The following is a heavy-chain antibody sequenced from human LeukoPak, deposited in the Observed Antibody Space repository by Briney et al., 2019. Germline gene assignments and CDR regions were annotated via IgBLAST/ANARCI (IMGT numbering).Heavy chain of an antibody. J-gene: IGHJ3*02. CDR3: ARDGGTGGTTAFDI. V-gene: IGHV3-72*01. CDR1: GLTLSDHY. Sequence: GGSLRLSCTASGLTLSDHYIDWVRQAPGKGLEWVVRSRNKGNSYTTEYAASVKGRFTISRDDSKPSLFLQMNSLRTEDTAVYYCARDGGTGGTTAFDIWGQGKMVTVSS. CDR2: SRNKGNSYTT. D-gene: IGHD6-13*01.